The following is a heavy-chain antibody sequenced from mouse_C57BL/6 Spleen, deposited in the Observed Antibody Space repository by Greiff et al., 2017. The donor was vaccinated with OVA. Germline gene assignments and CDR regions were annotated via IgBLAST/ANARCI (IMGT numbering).Heavy chain of an antibody. CDR2: ISSGGSYT. CDR3: ARLGGLRPYWYFDV. V-gene: IGHV5-6*01. Sequence: EVQLQESGGDLVKPGGSLKLSCAASGFTFSSYGMSWVRQTPDKRLEWVATISSGGSYTYYPDSVKGRFTISRDNAKNNLYLQMSSLKSEDTAMYYCARLGGLRPYWYFDVWGTGTTVTVSS. CDR1: GFTFSSYG. D-gene: IGHD2-4*01. J-gene: IGHJ1*03.